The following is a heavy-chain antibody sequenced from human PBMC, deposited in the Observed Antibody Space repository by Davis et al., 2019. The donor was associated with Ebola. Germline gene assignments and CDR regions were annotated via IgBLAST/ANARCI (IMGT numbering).Heavy chain of an antibody. J-gene: IGHJ5*02. CDR1: GGTISTYY. CDR2: IYYSGST. D-gene: IGHD3-3*01. V-gene: IGHV4-59*08. CDR3: ARLGQTGAYYDFWSGYYTGYNWFDP. Sequence: PSETLSLTCTVSGGTISTYYWSWIRQPQGKGLEWIGYIYYSGSTNYHPSLKSRVTISVDTSKNQFSLKLSSVTAADTAVYYCARLGQTGAYYDFWSGYYTGYNWFDPWGQGTLVTVSS.